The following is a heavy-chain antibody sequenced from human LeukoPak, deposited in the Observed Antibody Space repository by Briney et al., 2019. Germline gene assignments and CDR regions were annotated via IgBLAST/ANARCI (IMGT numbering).Heavy chain of an antibody. CDR3: ARGGYDRGDFDY. CDR2: IYYSGST. Sequence: SETLSLTCTVSGGSTSSYYWSWIRQPPGKGLEWIGYIYYSGSTNYNPSLKSRVTISVDTSKNQFSLKLSSVTAADTAVYYCARGGYDRGDFDYWGQGTLVTVSS. J-gene: IGHJ4*02. V-gene: IGHV4-59*01. CDR1: GGSTSSYY. D-gene: IGHD2-15*01.